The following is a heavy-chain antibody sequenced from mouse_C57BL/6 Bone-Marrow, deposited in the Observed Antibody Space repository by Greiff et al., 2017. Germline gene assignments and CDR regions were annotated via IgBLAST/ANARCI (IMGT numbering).Heavy chain of an antibody. CDR3: ARGEIYYGDYDCAKDY. V-gene: IGHV5-16*01. D-gene: IGHD2-13*01. CDR1: GFTFSDYY. J-gene: IGHJ4*01. Sequence: EVHLVESEGGLVQPGSSMKLSCTASGFTFSDYYMAWVRQVPEKGLEWVANFIYDDSSTYYLDSLNSRFIISRDNAKNILYLKMSSLKSEDTATYYCARGEIYYGDYDCAKDYWGQGTSVTVSS. CDR2: FIYDDSST.